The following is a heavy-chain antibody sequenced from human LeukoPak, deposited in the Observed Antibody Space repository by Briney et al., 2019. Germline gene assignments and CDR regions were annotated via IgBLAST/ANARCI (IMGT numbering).Heavy chain of an antibody. Sequence: SETLSLTCTVSGGSLSSYYWTWIRQPPGKGLEWIGFIYYSGSTNYNPSLKSRVTISVDTSKNQSSRKLSSVTAADTAVYYCARLSENDYYYYGMDVWGQGTTVTVSS. V-gene: IGHV4-59*08. D-gene: IGHD3-3*01. CDR1: GGSLSSYY. CDR3: ARLSENDYYYYGMDV. J-gene: IGHJ6*02. CDR2: IYYSGST.